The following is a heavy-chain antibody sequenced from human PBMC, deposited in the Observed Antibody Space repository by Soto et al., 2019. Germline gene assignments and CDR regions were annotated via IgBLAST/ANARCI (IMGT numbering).Heavy chain of an antibody. Sequence: QVQLVQSGAEVKKPGSSVKVSCKASGGTFSSYAISWVRQAPGQGLEWMGGILPIFGTANYAQKFQGRVTITADESTITAYMELSSLRSEDTAGYYCASRAQNRLRRYCYGMEVWGQGTTVAVSS. D-gene: IGHD4-17*01. CDR2: ILPIFGTA. V-gene: IGHV1-69*01. CDR3: ASRAQNRLRRYCYGMEV. J-gene: IGHJ6*02. CDR1: GGTFSSYA.